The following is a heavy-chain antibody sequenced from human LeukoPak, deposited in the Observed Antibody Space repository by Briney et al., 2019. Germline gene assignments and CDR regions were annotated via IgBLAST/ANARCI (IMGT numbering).Heavy chain of an antibody. CDR3: AKDCPKRYCSSTSCSCFDY. D-gene: IGHD2-2*01. V-gene: IGHV3-33*06. CDR1: GFTFSSYG. J-gene: IGHJ4*02. Sequence: GSLRLSCAASGFTFSSYGMHCVRQAPGKGLEWVAVIWYDGSNKYYADSVKGRFTISRDNSKNTLYLQMNSLRAEDTAVYYCAKDCPKRYCSSTSCSCFDYWGQGTLVTVSS. CDR2: IWYDGSNK.